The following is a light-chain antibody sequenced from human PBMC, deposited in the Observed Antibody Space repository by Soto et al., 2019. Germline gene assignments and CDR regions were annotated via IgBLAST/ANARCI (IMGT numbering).Light chain of an antibody. CDR2: LNS. J-gene: IGLJ1*01. Sequence: QSLLTQTPSASGTPGQRFTISCSGDISSIERNTVSWYQQLPGMAPKLLIYLNSRRPSGVPDRFSGSKSGTSASLAISGLQSEDEAEYYCATWDDSLNLLYVFGTGTKVTVL. CDR3: ATWDDSLNLLYV. CDR1: ISSIERNT. V-gene: IGLV1-44*01.